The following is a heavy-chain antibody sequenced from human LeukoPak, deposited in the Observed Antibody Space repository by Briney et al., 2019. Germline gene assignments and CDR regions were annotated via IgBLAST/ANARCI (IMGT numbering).Heavy chain of an antibody. CDR3: ARDNRIVVVVAATMDY. V-gene: IGHV3-11*04. CDR1: GFTFSDYY. Sequence: GGSLRLSCAASGFTFSDYYMSWIRQTPGKGLEWVSYISGSGYTIYSADSVKGRFTISRDNAKNSLYLQMDSLRVDDTAVYYCARDNRIVVVVAATMDYWGQGTLVTVSS. J-gene: IGHJ4*02. CDR2: ISGSGYTI. D-gene: IGHD2-15*01.